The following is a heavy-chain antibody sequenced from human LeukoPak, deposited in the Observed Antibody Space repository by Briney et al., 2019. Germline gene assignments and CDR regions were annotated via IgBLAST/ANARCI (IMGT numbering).Heavy chain of an antibody. D-gene: IGHD3-9*01. CDR3: ARGRGAHETYYDILTGYSLGHAFDI. V-gene: IGHV4-59*01. CDR1: GGSISSYY. J-gene: IGHJ3*02. Sequence: SETLSLTCTVSGGSISSYYWSWIRQPPGKGLEGIGYIYYSGSTNYNPSLKSRVTISVDTSKNQFSLKLSSVTVADTAVYYCARGRGAHETYYDILTGYSLGHAFDIWGQGTMVTVSS. CDR2: IYYSGST.